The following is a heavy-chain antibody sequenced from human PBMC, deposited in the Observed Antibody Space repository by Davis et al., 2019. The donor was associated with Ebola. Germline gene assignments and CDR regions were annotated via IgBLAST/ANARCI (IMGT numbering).Heavy chain of an antibody. Sequence: GSLRLSCTVSGGSISSYYWSWIRQPPGKGLEWIGYIYYSGSTNYNPSLKTRVTISVDTSKNQFSLKLSSGTAADTAVYYCARVDYDFWSGYYTGNWFDPWGQGTLVTVSS. CDR2: IYYSGST. D-gene: IGHD3-3*01. V-gene: IGHV4-59*01. CDR1: GGSISSYY. J-gene: IGHJ5*02. CDR3: ARVDYDFWSGYYTGNWFDP.